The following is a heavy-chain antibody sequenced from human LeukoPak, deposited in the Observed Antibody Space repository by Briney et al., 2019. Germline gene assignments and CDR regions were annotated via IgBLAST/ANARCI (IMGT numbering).Heavy chain of an antibody. CDR1: GGSISGYF. CDR3: ARRYDSSGYYYYYMDV. Sequence: PSETLSLTCTVPGGSISGYFWTWIRQPPGKGLEWIGYIYYSGSTNYSPSLKSRVTISVDTSKNQFSLKLSSVTAADTAVYYCARRYDSSGYYYYYMDVWGKGTTVTVSS. D-gene: IGHD3-22*01. J-gene: IGHJ6*03. V-gene: IGHV4-59*08. CDR2: IYYSGST.